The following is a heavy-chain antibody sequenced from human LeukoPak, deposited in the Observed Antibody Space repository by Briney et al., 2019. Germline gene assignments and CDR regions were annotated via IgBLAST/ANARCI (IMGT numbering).Heavy chain of an antibody. D-gene: IGHD1-1*01. CDR2: ISSNGGST. V-gene: IGHV3-64*01. CDR3: ARGQELDY. Sequence: QAGGSLRLSCAASGFTFSSYAMHWVRQASGKGLEFVSAISSNGGSTYYANSVKGRFTISRDNSKNTLYLQMGSLRAEDMAVYYCARGQELDYWGQGTLVTVSS. CDR1: GFTFSSYA. J-gene: IGHJ4*02.